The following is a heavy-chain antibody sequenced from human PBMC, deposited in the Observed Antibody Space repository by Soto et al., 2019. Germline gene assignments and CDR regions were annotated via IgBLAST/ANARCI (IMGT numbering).Heavy chain of an antibody. CDR1: GFSLSTSGVG. D-gene: IGHD6-19*01. CDR3: AHRYSSGKADY. V-gene: IGHV2-5*02. CDR2: IYWDDDK. J-gene: IGHJ4*02. Sequence: QITLKESGPTLVKPTQTLTLTCTFSGFSLSTSGVGVGWIRQPPGKALEWLALIYWDDDKRYSPSLKSKLTTTKDTTKNQVAHKMTNMDPVDTATYDGAHRYSSGKADYWGQGTLVTVSS.